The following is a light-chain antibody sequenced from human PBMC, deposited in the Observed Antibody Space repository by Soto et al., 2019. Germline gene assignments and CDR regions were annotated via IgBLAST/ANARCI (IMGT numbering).Light chain of an antibody. CDR1: STDVGEYNY. J-gene: IGLJ3*02. CDR3: SAYAGRDSWR. Sequence: QSALTQPPSASGSPGQSVTISCTGTSTDVGEYNYVSWYQHHPGKAPKLLIYEVCRRPSGVPDRFSGSKSGNTASLTVSGLQAEDEADYYCSAYAGRDSWRFGGGTKVTVL. CDR2: EVC. V-gene: IGLV2-8*01.